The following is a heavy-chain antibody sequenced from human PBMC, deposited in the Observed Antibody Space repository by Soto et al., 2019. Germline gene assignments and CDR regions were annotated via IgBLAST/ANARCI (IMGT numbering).Heavy chain of an antibody. CDR1: GYSFTSLD. CDR2: MQPSSGRT. CDR3: ARGVTAGVDY. Sequence: QVQLVQSGAEVREPGASVKVSCKASGYSFTSLDINWVRPTTGQGLAWMGWMQPSSGRTGYAQKFQGRVTMTRDTAINTAYMELSSLTSDDTAFYYCARGVTAGVDYWGQGTLVTVSS. J-gene: IGHJ4*02. V-gene: IGHV1-8*01. D-gene: IGHD1-26*01.